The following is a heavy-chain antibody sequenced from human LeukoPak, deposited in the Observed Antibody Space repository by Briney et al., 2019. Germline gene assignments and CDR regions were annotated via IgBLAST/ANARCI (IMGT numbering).Heavy chain of an antibody. Sequence: ASVKVSCKASGYTFTSYDINWVRQATGQGLEWMGWMNPNSGNTGYAQKFQGRVTMTRNTSISTAYMELSSLRSEDTAVYYCARGPYVITTPPYGYFDYWGQGTLVTVSS. V-gene: IGHV1-8*01. J-gene: IGHJ4*02. CDR1: GYTFTSYD. CDR3: ARGPYVITTPPYGYFDY. CDR2: MNPNSGNT. D-gene: IGHD2/OR15-2a*01.